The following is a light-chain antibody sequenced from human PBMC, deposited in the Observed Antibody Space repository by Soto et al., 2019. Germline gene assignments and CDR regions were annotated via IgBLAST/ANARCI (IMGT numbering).Light chain of an antibody. Sequence: QSALTQPASVSGSPGRSITISCTGTSSDVGAYDYVSWYQQHPGKAPKLVIYDVTNRPSGVSDRFSGSKSGSTASLTISGLHAEDEADYYCTSFTTTNPLVFGGGTKLTVL. J-gene: IGLJ2*01. CDR1: SSDVGAYDY. V-gene: IGLV2-14*01. CDR2: DVT. CDR3: TSFTTTNPLV.